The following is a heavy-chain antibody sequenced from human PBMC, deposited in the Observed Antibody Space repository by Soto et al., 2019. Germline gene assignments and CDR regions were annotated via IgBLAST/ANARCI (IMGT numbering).Heavy chain of an antibody. CDR2: IHWNSGGM. CDR1: GFPFDDYA. J-gene: IGHJ4*01. Sequence: GGCLRLSCAASGFPFDDYAMQWVRQAPGKGLEWVSGIHWNSGGMGYADSVKGRFTVSRDNAKNSLYLHMNRPRIEDTALYYRVKETRNYYDSIGDYFDYPGQGA. CDR3: VKETRNYYDSIGDYFDY. V-gene: IGHV3-9*01. D-gene: IGHD3-22*01.